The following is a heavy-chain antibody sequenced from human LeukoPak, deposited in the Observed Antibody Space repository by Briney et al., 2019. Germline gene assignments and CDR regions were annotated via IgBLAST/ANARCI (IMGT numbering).Heavy chain of an antibody. V-gene: IGHV3-30*18. D-gene: IGHD5-18*01. J-gene: IGHJ6*02. Sequence: GGSLRLSCAASGFTFSSYGMHWVRQAPGKGLEWVAVISYDGSIKYYADSVRGRFTISRDNSKNTLYLQMNSLRADDTAVYYCAKDETAMVPLYGMDVWGQGTTVTLSS. CDR1: GFTFSSYG. CDR3: AKDETAMVPLYGMDV. CDR2: ISYDGSIK.